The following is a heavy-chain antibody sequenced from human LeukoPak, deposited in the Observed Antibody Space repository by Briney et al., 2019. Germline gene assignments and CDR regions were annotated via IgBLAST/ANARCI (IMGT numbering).Heavy chain of an antibody. Sequence: GGSLRLSCAASGFTFSNYAMHWGRQAPGKRLEYVSAISSNGGSTYYANPAKGRFTISRDKSTNTVYLKMGSLRAGEMAVYYCAREKRRRDAFDIWGQGTMVTVSS. J-gene: IGHJ3*02. CDR1: GFTFSNYA. CDR3: AREKRRRDAFDI. V-gene: IGHV3-64*01. CDR2: ISSNGGST. D-gene: IGHD6-25*01.